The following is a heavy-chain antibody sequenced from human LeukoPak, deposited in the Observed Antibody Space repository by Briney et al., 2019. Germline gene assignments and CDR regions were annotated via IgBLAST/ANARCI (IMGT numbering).Heavy chain of an antibody. D-gene: IGHD4-17*01. J-gene: IGHJ3*01. V-gene: IGHV4-34*01. CDR3: ARGDYGDSD. Sequence: SETLSLTCAVYGGSFSGYYWSWIRQPPGKGLEWIGEINHSGSTNYNPSLKSRVTISVDTSKNQFSLKLSSVTAADTAVYYCARGDYGDSDWGQGTMVTVSS. CDR1: GGSFSGYY. CDR2: INHSGST.